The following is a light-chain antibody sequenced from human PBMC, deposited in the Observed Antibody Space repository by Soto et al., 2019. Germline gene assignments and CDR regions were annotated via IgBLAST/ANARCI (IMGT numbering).Light chain of an antibody. CDR2: DAS. V-gene: IGKV3-11*01. J-gene: IGKJ2*01. Sequence: EIVLTQSPFSLSFSPLERSTLSCRASQSVATFLAWYQHQPGQAPRLLIYDASNRATGIPARFSGSGSGTDFTLTISSLEPEDFAVYYCQHRSIWPPTFGQGTKVDIK. CDR3: QHRSIWPPT. CDR1: QSVATF.